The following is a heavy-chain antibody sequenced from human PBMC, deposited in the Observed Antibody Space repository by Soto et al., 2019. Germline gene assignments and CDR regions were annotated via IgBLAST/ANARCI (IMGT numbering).Heavy chain of an antibody. CDR2: IIPIFGTA. V-gene: IGHV1-69*06. D-gene: IGHD3-10*01. Sequence: SVKVSCKASGGTFSSYAISWVRQAPGQGLEWMGGIIPIFGTANYAQKFQGRVTITADKSTSTAYMELSSLRSEDTAVYYCARVGYYGSGSYYLYYYGMDVWGQGTTVTVSS. J-gene: IGHJ6*02. CDR1: GGTFSSYA. CDR3: ARVGYYGSGSYYLYYYGMDV.